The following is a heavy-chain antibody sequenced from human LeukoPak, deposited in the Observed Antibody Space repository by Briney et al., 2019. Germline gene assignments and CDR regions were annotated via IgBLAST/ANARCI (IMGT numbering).Heavy chain of an antibody. CDR3: ARDFYGRYCTGGSCYYRNWLDP. Sequence: PGGSLRLSCAASGFTLSDYGIHWVRQAPGEGLVWVSHIHNDGTTTTYAASVKGRFTISRDNAKNTVYLDMTGLSGEDTAVYYCARDFYGRYCTGGSCYYRNWLDPWGQGTQVTVSS. J-gene: IGHJ5*02. CDR1: GFTLSDYG. CDR2: IHNDGTTT. V-gene: IGHV3-74*03. D-gene: IGHD2-15*01.